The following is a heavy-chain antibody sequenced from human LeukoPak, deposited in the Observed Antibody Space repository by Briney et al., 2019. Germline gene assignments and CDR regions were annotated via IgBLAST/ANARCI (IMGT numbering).Heavy chain of an antibody. D-gene: IGHD1-26*01. J-gene: IGHJ3*01. CDR3: ARQPIGRYGFDV. V-gene: IGHV4-59*08. CDR2: IYSTGNR. CDR1: GGSISDFY. Sequence: SETLSLTCTVSGGSISDFYWSWIRQPPGNGLEWIAYIYSTGNRHYNPSLKSRVTISVDTSRNQCSLQMNSLTAADTAVYYCARQPIGRYGFDVWGQGTTVTVSS.